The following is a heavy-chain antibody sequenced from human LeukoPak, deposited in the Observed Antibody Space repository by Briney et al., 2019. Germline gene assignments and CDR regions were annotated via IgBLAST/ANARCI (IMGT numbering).Heavy chain of an antibody. D-gene: IGHD6-19*01. CDR2: ISSSSSTI. V-gene: IGHV3-48*04. J-gene: IGHJ4*02. CDR3: ARAGREQWRVKGGYFDY. Sequence: PGGALRLSCAASRFSFSNTWMSWVRQASGKGLEWVSYISSSSSTIYYADSVKGRFTISRDNAKYSLYLQMNSLRAEDTAVYYCARAGREQWRVKGGYFDYWGQGTLVTVSS. CDR1: RFSFSNTW.